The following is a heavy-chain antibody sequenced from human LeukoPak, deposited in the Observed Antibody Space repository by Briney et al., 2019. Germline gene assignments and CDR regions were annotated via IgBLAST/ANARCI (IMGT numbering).Heavy chain of an antibody. CDR2: ISSSSSTI. CDR1: GFTFSSYS. J-gene: IGHJ6*03. Sequence: GGSLRPSCAASGFTFSSYSMNWVRQAPGKGLEWVSYISSSSSTIYYADSVKGRFTISRDNAKNPLYLQMNSLRAEDTAVYYCARDSWVRSYYYYYMDVWGKGTTVTVSS. D-gene: IGHD4/OR15-4a*01. CDR3: ARDSWVRSYYYYYMDV. V-gene: IGHV3-48*01.